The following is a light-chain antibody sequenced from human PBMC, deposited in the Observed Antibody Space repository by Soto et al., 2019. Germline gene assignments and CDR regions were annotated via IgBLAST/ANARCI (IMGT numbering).Light chain of an antibody. CDR1: QIVTGS. CDR2: DDS. CDR3: QHYNTYSWS. J-gene: IGKJ1*01. Sequence: IQMRQSPSTLSASVGDSVTITCRASQIVTGSLAWFQHKPGKAPKLLIYDDSSLESGVPSRFSGTGSGTTFTLTISRLQPADFATYYCQHYNTYSWSFGQGTTVATK. V-gene: IGKV1-5*01.